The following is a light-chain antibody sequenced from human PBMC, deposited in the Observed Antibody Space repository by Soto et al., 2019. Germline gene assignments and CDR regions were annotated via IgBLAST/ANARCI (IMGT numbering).Light chain of an antibody. Sequence: EIVLTQSPGTLSLSPGERATLSCRASQRVSSGYVAWYQQKPCQAPRLLIYGASSRATGIPDRFRASASGTDFTLTISRLEPEDFAVYFCQQYGGSPAITFGQGTRLEIK. CDR2: GAS. CDR1: QRVSSGY. J-gene: IGKJ5*01. CDR3: QQYGGSPAIT. V-gene: IGKV3-20*01.